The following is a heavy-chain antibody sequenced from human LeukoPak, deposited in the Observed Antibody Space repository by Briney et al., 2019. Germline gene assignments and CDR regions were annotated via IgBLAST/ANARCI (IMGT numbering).Heavy chain of an antibody. CDR1: GYIFTSYG. V-gene: IGHV1-18*01. J-gene: IGHJ4*02. D-gene: IGHD5-12*01. CDR3: ARDSEYSGYDWLYYFDY. Sequence: GASVKVSCKASGYIFTSYGISWVRQAPGQGLEWMGWISAYNGNTNYAQKLQGRVTMTTDTSTSTAYMELRSLRSDDTAVYYCARDSEYSGYDWLYYFDYWGQGTLVTVSS. CDR2: ISAYNGNT.